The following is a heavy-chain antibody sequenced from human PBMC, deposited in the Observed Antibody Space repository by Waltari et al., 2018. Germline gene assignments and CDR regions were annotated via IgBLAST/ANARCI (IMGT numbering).Heavy chain of an antibody. Sequence: QVQLQESGPGLVKPSETLSLTCTVSGGSISSYYWSWIRQPPGKGLEWIGYIYYSGSTNYNPSLKRRVTISVDTSKNQFSLKLSSVTAADTAVYYCARTIYSSSSYFDYWGQGTLVTVSS. CDR1: GGSISSYY. V-gene: IGHV4-59*01. D-gene: IGHD6-6*01. J-gene: IGHJ4*02. CDR2: IYYSGST. CDR3: ARTIYSSSSYFDY.